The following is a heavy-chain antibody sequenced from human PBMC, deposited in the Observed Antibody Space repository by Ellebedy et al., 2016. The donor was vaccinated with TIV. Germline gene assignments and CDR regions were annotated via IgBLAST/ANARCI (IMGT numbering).Heavy chain of an antibody. D-gene: IGHD3-22*01. CDR3: ARGGGWGSGYSGVDY. CDR2: NHDSGTT. J-gene: IGHJ4*02. V-gene: IGHV4-59*01. CDR1: GGSFSGYY. Sequence: MPSETLSLTCAVNGGSFSGYYRTWLRQTPGKGLEWLAYNHDSGTTSYNPSLKSRVTITVDTSKNQFSLKLKSVTAADTAVYFCARGGGWGSGYSGVDYWGQGTLVTVSS.